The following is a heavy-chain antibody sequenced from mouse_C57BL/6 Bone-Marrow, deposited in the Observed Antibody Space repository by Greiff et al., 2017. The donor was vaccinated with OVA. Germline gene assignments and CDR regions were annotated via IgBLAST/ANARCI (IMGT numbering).Heavy chain of an antibody. D-gene: IGHD2-2*01. V-gene: IGHV1-15*01. CDR2: IDPETGGT. CDR3: TISYGYDFDY. Sequence: QVQLQQSGAELVRPGASVTLSCKASGYTFTDYEMHWVEQTPVHGLEWIGAIDPETGGTAYNQKFKGKAILTADKSSSTAYMELRSLTSEDSAVYYCTISYGYDFDYWGQGTTLTVSS. CDR1: GYTFTDYE. J-gene: IGHJ2*01.